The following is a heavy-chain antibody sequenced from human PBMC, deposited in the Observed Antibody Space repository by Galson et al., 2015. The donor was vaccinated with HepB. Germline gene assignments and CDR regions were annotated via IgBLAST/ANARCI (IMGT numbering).Heavy chain of an antibody. CDR2: IKSKTDGGTI. D-gene: IGHD3-10*01. Sequence: LRLSCAASGFTFTNAWMSWVRQAPGKGLEWVGRIKSKTDGGTIDYAAPLKGRFTISRDDSKNTLYLQMNSLKTEDTAVYYCTTHDLLLWFGEFKFWGQGTLVTVSS. J-gene: IGHJ4*02. CDR3: TTHDLLLWFGEFKF. CDR1: GFTFTNAW. V-gene: IGHV3-15*05.